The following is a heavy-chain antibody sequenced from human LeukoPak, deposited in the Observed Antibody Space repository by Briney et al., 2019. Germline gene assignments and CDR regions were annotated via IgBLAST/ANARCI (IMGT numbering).Heavy chain of an antibody. CDR2: IYYSGST. Sequence: MSSETLSLTCTVSGGSISSYYWSWIRQPPGKGLEWIGYIYYSGSTNYNPSLKCRVTISVDTSKNQFSLKLSSVTAADTAVYYCARIENTIFGVVINYWGQGTLVTVSS. CDR3: ARIENTIFGVVINY. CDR1: GGSISSYY. D-gene: IGHD3-3*01. V-gene: IGHV4-59*01. J-gene: IGHJ4*02.